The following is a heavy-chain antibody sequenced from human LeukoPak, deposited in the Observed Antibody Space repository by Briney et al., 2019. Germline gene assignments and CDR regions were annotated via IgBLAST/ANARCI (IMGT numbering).Heavy chain of an antibody. CDR2: IYYSGST. CDR3: AIVHHYYHSGVYYEVYFDY. J-gene: IGHJ4*02. V-gene: IGHV4-59*01. CDR1: GGSTTSYY. Sequence: SETLSLTCTVSGGSTTSYYWSWIRQPPGKGLEWIGYIYYSGSTNYNPSLESRVTISVDTSKNQFSLRLSSVTAADTAVYYCAIVHHYYHSGVYYEVYFDYWGQGTLVTVSS. D-gene: IGHD3-22*01.